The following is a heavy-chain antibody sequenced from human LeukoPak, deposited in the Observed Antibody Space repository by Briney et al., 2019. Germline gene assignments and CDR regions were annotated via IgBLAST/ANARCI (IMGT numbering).Heavy chain of an antibody. Sequence: PSETLSLTCAVHGGSFSGYSWSWIRQPPGKGLEWIGEINHSGSTNYNPSLKSRVTMSVDTSKNQFSLKLSSVTAADSAVYYCARGPSDSSGYDDAFDIWGQGTMVTVSS. CDR1: GGSFSGYS. V-gene: IGHV4-34*01. J-gene: IGHJ3*02. CDR3: ARGPSDSSGYDDAFDI. CDR2: INHSGST. D-gene: IGHD3-22*01.